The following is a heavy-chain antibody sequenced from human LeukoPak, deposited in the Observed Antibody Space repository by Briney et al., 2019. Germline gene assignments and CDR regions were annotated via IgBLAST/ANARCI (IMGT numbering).Heavy chain of an antibody. CDR3: ARVKSGYERPFDY. CDR1: GGSISSGGYY. V-gene: IGHV4-31*03. J-gene: IGHJ4*02. CDR2: IYYSGST. Sequence: PSETLSLTCTVSGGSISSGGYYWNWIRQHPGKGLECIGYIYYSGSTHYNPSLKSRLTISVDTSKNQFSLKLSSVTAADTAVYYCARVKSGYERPFDYWGQGTLVTVSS. D-gene: IGHD5-12*01.